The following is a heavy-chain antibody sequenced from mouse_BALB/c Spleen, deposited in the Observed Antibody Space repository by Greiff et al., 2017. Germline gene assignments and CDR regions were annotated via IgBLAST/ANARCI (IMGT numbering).Heavy chain of an antibody. CDR1: GFNIKDTY. CDR2: IDPANGNT. CDR3: ARVYYSTAWFAY. V-gene: IGHV14-3*02. D-gene: IGHD1-1*01. Sequence: VQLQQSGAELVKPGASVKLSCTASGFNIKDTYMHWVKQRPEQGLEWIGRIDPANGNTKYDPKFQGKATITADTSSNTAYLQLSSLTSEDTAVYYCARVYYSTAWFAYWGQGTLVTVSA. J-gene: IGHJ3*01.